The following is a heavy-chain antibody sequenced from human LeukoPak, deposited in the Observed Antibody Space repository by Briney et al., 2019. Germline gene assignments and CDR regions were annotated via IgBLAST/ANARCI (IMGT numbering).Heavy chain of an antibody. Sequence: GGSLRLSCAASGFNFRAYWMSWARQAPGKGLEGVASLNQDADREYYVDSVKGRFTISRDNAKNSLYLQMDSLRVEDTAVYYCARATTASARDHWGQGTLVTVSS. CDR3: ARATTASARDH. CDR1: GFNFRAYW. CDR2: LNQDADRE. J-gene: IGHJ4*02. D-gene: IGHD1-14*01. V-gene: IGHV3-7*01.